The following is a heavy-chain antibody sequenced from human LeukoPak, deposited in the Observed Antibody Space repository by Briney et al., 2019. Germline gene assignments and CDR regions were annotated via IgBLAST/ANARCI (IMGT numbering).Heavy chain of an antibody. V-gene: IGHV3-64*01. Sequence: GGSLRLSCAASGFTFSRHTMHWVRRAPGKGLEYVSAISGNGDRTWYANSVKGRFTTSRDNSKNTLYLQMGSLRAEDTAVYYCAKQNQLSSYYYYMDVWGKGTTVTVSS. CDR3: AKQNQLSSYYYYMDV. CDR2: ISGNGDRT. CDR1: GFTFSRHT. J-gene: IGHJ6*03. D-gene: IGHD2-2*01.